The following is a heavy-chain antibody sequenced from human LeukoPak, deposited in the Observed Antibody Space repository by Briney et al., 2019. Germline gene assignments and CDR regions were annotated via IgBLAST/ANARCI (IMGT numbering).Heavy chain of an antibody. V-gene: IGHV3-23*01. CDR1: GFTFSSYA. Sequence: GGSLRLSCAASGFTFSSYAMSWVRQAPGKGLEWVSAISGSGGSTDYADSVKGRFTISRYNSKNTLYMQMNSLRAEETAVYYCAKDDYGDYVSDYWGQGTLVTVSS. CDR2: ISGSGGST. J-gene: IGHJ4*02. CDR3: AKDDYGDYVSDY. D-gene: IGHD4-17*01.